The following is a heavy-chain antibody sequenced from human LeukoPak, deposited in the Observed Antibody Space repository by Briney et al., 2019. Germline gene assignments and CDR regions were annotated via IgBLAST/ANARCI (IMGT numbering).Heavy chain of an antibody. V-gene: IGHV4-39*07. CDR2: IYYSGST. CDR3: ATYSSLNRREFQY. J-gene: IGHJ1*01. D-gene: IGHD3-22*01. Sequence: SETLSLTCTVSGDSISSSSYYWGWIRQPPGKGLEWIGTIYYSGSTYYNPSLKSRVTISMDTSKNQFSLKLSSVTAADTAVYYCATYSSLNRREFQYWGQGTLLTVSS. CDR1: GDSISSSSYY.